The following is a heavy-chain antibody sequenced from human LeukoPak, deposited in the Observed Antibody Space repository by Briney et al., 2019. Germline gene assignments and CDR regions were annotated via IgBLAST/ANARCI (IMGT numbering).Heavy chain of an antibody. CDR1: GGSISSSSYY. J-gene: IGHJ4*02. CDR2: IYYSGST. V-gene: IGHV4-39*01. Sequence: SETLSLTCTVSGGSISSSSYYWGWLRQPPGKGLEWIGSIYYSGSTYYNPSLKCRVTISVDTSKNQFSLNLSSVIAADTAVYYCVIAARLVSYYFDYWGQGTLVTVSS. D-gene: IGHD6-6*01. CDR3: VIAARLVSYYFDY.